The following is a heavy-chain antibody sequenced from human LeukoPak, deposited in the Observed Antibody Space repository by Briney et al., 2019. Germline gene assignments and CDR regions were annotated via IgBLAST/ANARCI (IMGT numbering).Heavy chain of an antibody. V-gene: IGHV4-34*01. CDR1: GGSFSGYY. CDR3: ARSYSNYGFDY. Sequence: SETLSLTCEVYGGSFSGYYWSWIRQSPEKGLEWIGEINHSGSTNHNPSLKSRVTISVDTSKTQFSLKLSSVTAADTAVYYCARSYSNYGFDYWGQGTLVTVSS. D-gene: IGHD4-11*01. J-gene: IGHJ4*02. CDR2: INHSGST.